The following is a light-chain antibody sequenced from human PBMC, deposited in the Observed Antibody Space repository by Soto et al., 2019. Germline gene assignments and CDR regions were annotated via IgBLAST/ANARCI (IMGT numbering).Light chain of an antibody. CDR2: KTS. CDR3: QQYNSYSYT. Sequence: DIQMTQSPSTLSASVGDRVTITCRASQSLSGWLAWYQQKPGKAPKLLIYKTSSLESGVPSRFSGSGSGTEFTLTISSLQPDDFATYYCQQYNSYSYTFGQGTKVDIK. CDR1: QSLSGW. J-gene: IGKJ2*01. V-gene: IGKV1-5*03.